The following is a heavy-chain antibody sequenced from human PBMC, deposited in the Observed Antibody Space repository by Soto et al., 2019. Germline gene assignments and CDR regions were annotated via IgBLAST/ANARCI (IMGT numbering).Heavy chain of an antibody. CDR1: GFTFSSYE. J-gene: IGHJ3*02. Sequence: GGPLRLSCAASGFTFSSYEMNWVRQAPGKGLEWVSYISSSGSTIYYADSVKGRFTISRDNAKNSLYLQMNSLRAEDTAVYYCARGGYYYDTRDAFDIWGQGTMVTVSS. CDR2: ISSSGSTI. D-gene: IGHD3-22*01. CDR3: ARGGYYYDTRDAFDI. V-gene: IGHV3-48*03.